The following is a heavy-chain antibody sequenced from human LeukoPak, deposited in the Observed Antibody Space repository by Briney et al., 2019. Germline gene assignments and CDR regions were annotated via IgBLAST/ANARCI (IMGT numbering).Heavy chain of an antibody. V-gene: IGHV3-23*01. D-gene: IGHD3-22*01. Sequence: PGGSLRLSCVASGFTFSTYAMTWDRQAPGKGLEWVSTISDRGGSTYYADSVKGRFTISRDNSKNTLYLQMNSLKTEDTAVYYCTTDDYYDSSGYHLDYWGQGTLVTVSS. CDR2: ISDRGGST. J-gene: IGHJ4*02. CDR1: GFTFSTYA. CDR3: TTDDYYDSSGYHLDY.